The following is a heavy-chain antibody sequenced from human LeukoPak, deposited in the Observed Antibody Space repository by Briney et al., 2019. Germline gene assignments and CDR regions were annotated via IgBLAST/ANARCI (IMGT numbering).Heavy chain of an antibody. Sequence: GGSLRLSCAASGFTFSDAWMSWVRQAPGKGLEWLGRVKSKIDEETIDYAASVKGRFIISRDDSKNTLYLQMNSLKTEDTAVYYCTTGLWIQLWLMDKGQSETFDYWGPGSLVTVSS. CDR1: GFTFSDAW. CDR3: TTGLWIQLWLMDKGQSETFDY. CDR2: VKSKIDEETI. V-gene: IGHV3-15*01. D-gene: IGHD5-18*01. J-gene: IGHJ4*02.